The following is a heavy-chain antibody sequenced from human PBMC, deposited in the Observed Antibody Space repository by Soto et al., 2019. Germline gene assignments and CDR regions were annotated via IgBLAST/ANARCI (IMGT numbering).Heavy chain of an antibody. J-gene: IGHJ6*02. CDR3: ARDLWGYCGTDCYPLDV. V-gene: IGHV4-59*01. CDR1: GGTISRYY. D-gene: IGHD2-21*02. CDR2: MYNTGST. Sequence: QVQLQESGPGLVKPSETLSLTCTVSGGTISRYYWSWIRQPPGKGLEWIGYMYNTGSTDYNPSFTSRVTISEDTSKNQFSLKLNSVTAADTAVYYCARDLWGYCGTDCYPLDVWGQGTTVTVSS.